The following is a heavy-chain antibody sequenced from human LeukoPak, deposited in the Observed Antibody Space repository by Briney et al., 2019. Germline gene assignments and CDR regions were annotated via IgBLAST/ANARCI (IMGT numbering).Heavy chain of an antibody. Sequence: GRWLRCSFAGTGLTFSTYGISLVGQAPGKGLEWVAVISHDGSNASYADSAKGRFTISRDNSKNTLDLQMNSLRAEGTAVYYCAKDRYTSGTFYPYFDYWGQGTLVTVSS. CDR3: AKDRYTSGTFYPYFDY. D-gene: IGHD3-10*01. CDR2: ISHDGSNA. CDR1: GLTFSTYG. J-gene: IGHJ4*02. V-gene: IGHV3-30*18.